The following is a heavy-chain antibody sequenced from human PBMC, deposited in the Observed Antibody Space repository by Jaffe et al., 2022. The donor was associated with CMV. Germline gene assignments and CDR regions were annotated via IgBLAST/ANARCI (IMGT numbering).Heavy chain of an antibody. CDR1: GFTVSSNY. CDR2: IYSGGST. D-gene: IGHD3-22*01. J-gene: IGHJ4*02. CDR3: ARDGSYYDSSGYYYDY. V-gene: IGHV3-66*01. Sequence: EVQLVESGGGLVQPGGSLRLSCAASGFTVSSNYMSWVRQAPGKGLEWVSVIYSGGSTYYADSVKGRFTISRDNSKNTLYLQMNSLRAEDTAVYYCARDGSYYDSSGYYYDYWGQGTLVTVSS.